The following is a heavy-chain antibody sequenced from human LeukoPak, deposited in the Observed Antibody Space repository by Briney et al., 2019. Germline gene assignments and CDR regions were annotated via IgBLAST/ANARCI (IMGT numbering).Heavy chain of an antibody. J-gene: IGHJ6*02. CDR1: GFTFSSYA. D-gene: IGHD4-17*01. CDR2: ISGSGGST. Sequence: GSLRLSCAASGFTFSSYAMSWVRQAPGKGLEWVSAISGSGGSTYYADSVKGRFTISRDNSKNTLYPQMNSLRAEDTAVYYCAKDLDVTVTSHGYYYGMDVWGQGTTVTVSS. V-gene: IGHV3-23*01. CDR3: AKDLDVTVTSHGYYYGMDV.